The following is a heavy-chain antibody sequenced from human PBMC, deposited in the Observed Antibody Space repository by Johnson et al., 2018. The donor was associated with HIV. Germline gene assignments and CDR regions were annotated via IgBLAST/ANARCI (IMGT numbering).Heavy chain of an antibody. Sequence: MLLVESGGGLVQPGGSLRLSCAASGFTFSSYDMHWVRQAPGKGLEWVSAIGTAGDTSYPGPVKGRFTISRENAKNSLYLQMNSLRPEDTAVYYCAKDHPQMATIVGAFDIWGQGTMVTVSS. CDR3: AKDHPQMATIVGAFDI. J-gene: IGHJ3*02. V-gene: IGHV3-13*01. CDR2: IGTAGDT. D-gene: IGHD5-24*01. CDR1: GFTFSSYD.